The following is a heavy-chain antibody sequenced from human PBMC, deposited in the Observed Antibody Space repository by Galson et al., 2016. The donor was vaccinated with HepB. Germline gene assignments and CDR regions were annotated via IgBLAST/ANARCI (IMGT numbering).Heavy chain of an antibody. D-gene: IGHD5-18*01. V-gene: IGHV3-30*18. CDR1: GFNLNLYG. CDR3: VKDVVSYGEAGYMDV. Sequence: SLRLSCATSGFNLNLYGMHWVRQAPGKGLEWVAVISYDGSKTYYADSVKGRFTFSRDNSQNTLYLEMNSLRAEDTGVYYCVKDVVSYGEAGYMDVWGKGTTVTVSS. J-gene: IGHJ6*03. CDR2: ISYDGSKT.